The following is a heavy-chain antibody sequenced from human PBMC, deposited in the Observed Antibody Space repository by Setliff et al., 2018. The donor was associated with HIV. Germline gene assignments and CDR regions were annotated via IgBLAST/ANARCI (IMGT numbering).Heavy chain of an antibody. CDR1: GGPSTDHY. D-gene: IGHD4-4*01. J-gene: IGHJ4*02. V-gene: IGHV4-34*01. CDR2: IHHTGYI. Sequence: KPSETLSLTCAVYGGPSTDHYWNWIRQSPGMGLEWTAEIHHTGYINYNPSLRSRVSVSRDMSSNQFSLRLSSVTAADAAVYYCAAFFVTPMTTQDFWGQGTLVTVS. CDR3: AAFFVTPMTTQDF.